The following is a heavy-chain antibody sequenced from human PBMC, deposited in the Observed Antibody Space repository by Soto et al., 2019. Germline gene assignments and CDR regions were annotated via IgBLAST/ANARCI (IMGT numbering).Heavy chain of an antibody. Sequence: SVKFSCKASGGTFSSYAISWVRQAPGQGLEWMGGIIPIFGTANYAQKFQCRVTITSDESTSTAYMELSSLRSEDTAVYYCARDRALYVTRNDAFDIRGQGTMDTV. J-gene: IGHJ3*02. D-gene: IGHD3-16*02. V-gene: IGHV1-69*01. CDR3: ARDRALYVTRNDAFDI. CDR1: GGTFSSYA. CDR2: IIPIFGTA.